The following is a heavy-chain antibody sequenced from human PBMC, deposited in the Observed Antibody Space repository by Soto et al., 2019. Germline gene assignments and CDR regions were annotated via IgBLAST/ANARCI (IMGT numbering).Heavy chain of an antibody. V-gene: IGHV3-48*03. CDR1: GFTFSSYE. Sequence: EVQLVESGGGLVQPGGSLRLSCAASGFTFSSYEMNWVRQAPGKGLEWVSYISSSGSTIYYADSVKGRFTISRDNAKNSRYLQMNSLSAEDTAVYYCARDNGRWEPPFDHWGQGTLVTVSS. D-gene: IGHD1-26*01. J-gene: IGHJ4*02. CDR3: ARDNGRWEPPFDH. CDR2: ISSSGSTI.